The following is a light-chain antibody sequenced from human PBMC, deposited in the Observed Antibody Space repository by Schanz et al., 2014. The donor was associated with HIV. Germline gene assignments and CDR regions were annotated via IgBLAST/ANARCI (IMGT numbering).Light chain of an antibody. V-gene: IGKV3-15*01. CDR2: GAS. CDR3: QQYGSSPYT. Sequence: EIVMTQSPATLSVSLGETVTLSCKASQSISVNLVWYQQKPGQGPRLLIHGASTRASGIPARFSGSGSGTGFTLTISRLEPEDFAVYYCQQYGSSPYTFGQGTKLEIK. CDR1: QSISVN. J-gene: IGKJ2*01.